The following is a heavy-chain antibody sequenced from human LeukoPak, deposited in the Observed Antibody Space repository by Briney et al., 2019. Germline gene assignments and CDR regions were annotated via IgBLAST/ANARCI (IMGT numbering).Heavy chain of an antibody. V-gene: IGHV4-34*01. CDR3: ARVSRLWWARDI. Sequence: SETLSLTCTVSGGSISSYYWNWIRQPPGKGLEWIGEINHSGSTNYNPSLKSRVNISVDTSKNQFSLKLSSVTAADTAVYYCARVSRLWWARDIWGQGTMVTVSS. J-gene: IGHJ3*02. CDR2: INHSGST. D-gene: IGHD2-21*01. CDR1: GGSISSYY.